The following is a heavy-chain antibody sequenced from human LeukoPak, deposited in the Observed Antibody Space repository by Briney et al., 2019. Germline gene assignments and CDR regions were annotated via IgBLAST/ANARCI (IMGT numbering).Heavy chain of an antibody. Sequence: SETLSLTCAVSGGSISSGGYSWSWIRQPPGKGLEWIGYIYHSGSTNYNPSLKSRVTISVDRSKNQFSLKLSSVTAADTAVYYCARTDYDFWSGYTYGMDVWGQGTTVTVSS. J-gene: IGHJ6*02. CDR2: IYHSGST. CDR3: ARTDYDFWSGYTYGMDV. V-gene: IGHV4-30-2*01. CDR1: GGSISSGGYS. D-gene: IGHD3-3*01.